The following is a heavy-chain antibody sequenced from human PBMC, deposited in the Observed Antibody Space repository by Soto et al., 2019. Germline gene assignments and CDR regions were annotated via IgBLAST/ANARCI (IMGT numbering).Heavy chain of an antibody. Sequence: SETLSLTCAVSGGSINSGDYYWTWVRQPPGKGLEWIGNIFHSGSTYYTPSLQSRVTISLDTSKNHFSLKLSSVTPADTAVYYCARDRYYGSGTYYNFYSGMDVWGQGTTVTVSS. J-gene: IGHJ6*02. V-gene: IGHV4-30-4*01. CDR3: ARDRYYGSGTYYNFYSGMDV. D-gene: IGHD3-10*01. CDR1: GGSINSGDYY. CDR2: IFHSGST.